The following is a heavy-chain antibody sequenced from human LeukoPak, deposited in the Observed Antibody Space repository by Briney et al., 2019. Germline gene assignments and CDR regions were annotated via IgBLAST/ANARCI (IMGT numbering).Heavy chain of an antibody. CDR2: MSPNSGDT. CDR1: GYTFTSYD. Sequence: ASVKVSCKASGYTFTSYDFNWVRQATGQRPEWMGWMSPNSGDTGYAQKFQDRVTMTRNTSTSTAYMELRSLRSDDTAVYYCARGDYFDYWGQGTLVTVSS. J-gene: IGHJ4*02. CDR3: ARGDYFDY. V-gene: IGHV1-8*01.